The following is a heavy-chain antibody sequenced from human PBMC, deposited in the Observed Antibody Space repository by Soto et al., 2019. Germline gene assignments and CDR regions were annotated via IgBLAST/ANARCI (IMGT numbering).Heavy chain of an antibody. V-gene: IGHV1-69*02. J-gene: IGHJ4*02. CDR1: GDTFSFYT. Sequence: QVQLVQSGAEVKKPGSSVKVSCKASGDTFSFYTLNWIRQAPGQGFEWVGRVNPILAMSSSAHKFQGRVSMFRGKTPGPGYMELGRLRSDRTAGYFCSTSYGSGSWPFDYWGQGTLVTVSS. D-gene: IGHD3-10*01. CDR3: STSYGSGSWPFDY. CDR2: VNPILAMS.